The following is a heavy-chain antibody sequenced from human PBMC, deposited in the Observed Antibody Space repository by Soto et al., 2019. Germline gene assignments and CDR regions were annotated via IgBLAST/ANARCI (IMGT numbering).Heavy chain of an antibody. CDR2: INTNTGNP. J-gene: IGHJ6*02. Sequence: QVPLVQSGSELKKPGASVKVSCKASGYTFTSYAMTWVRQAPGQGLEWMGWINTNTGNPTYAQGFTGRFVFSLDTSVSTAYLQICSLKAEDTAVYYCARALGSYDFWSGYYYYYGMDVWGQGTTVTVAS. D-gene: IGHD3-3*01. CDR1: GYTFTSYA. V-gene: IGHV7-4-1*01. CDR3: ARALGSYDFWSGYYYYYGMDV.